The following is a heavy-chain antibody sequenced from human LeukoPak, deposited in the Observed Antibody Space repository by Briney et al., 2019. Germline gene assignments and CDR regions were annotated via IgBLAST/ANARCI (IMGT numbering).Heavy chain of an antibody. CDR1: GGSISSGGYY. D-gene: IGHD3-16*02. CDR3: ARDLTFGGVIGTRLFAFDI. CDR2: IYHSGST. V-gene: IGHV4-30-2*01. J-gene: IGHJ3*02. Sequence: SETLSLTCTVSGGSISSGGYYWSWIRQPPGKGLEWIGYIYHSGSTNYNPSLKSRVTISVDKSKNQFSLKLSSVTAADTAVYYCARDLTFGGVIGTRLFAFDIWGQGTMVTVSS.